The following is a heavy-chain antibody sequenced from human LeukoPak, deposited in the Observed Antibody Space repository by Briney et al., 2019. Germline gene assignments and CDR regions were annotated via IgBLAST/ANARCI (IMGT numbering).Heavy chain of an antibody. CDR3: ARARQWPEGDFDY. V-gene: IGHV3-13*04. D-gene: IGHD6-19*01. J-gene: IGHJ4*02. CDR1: GFTFSSYD. CDR2: IGTAGDT. Sequence: GGSLRLSCAASGFTFSSYDMHWVRQATGKGLEWVSAIGTAGDTYYPGSVKGRFTISRENAKNSLYLQMNSLRAGDTAVYYCARARQWPEGDFDYWGQGTLVTVSS.